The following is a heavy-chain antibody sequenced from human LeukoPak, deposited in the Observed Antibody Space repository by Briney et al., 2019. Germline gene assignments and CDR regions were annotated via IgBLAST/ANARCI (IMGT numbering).Heavy chain of an antibody. D-gene: IGHD2-2*01. Sequence: GGSLRLSCAASGFTFSSYSMNWVRQAPGKGLEWVSSISCSSSYIYYADSVKGRFTISRDNAKNSLYLQMNSLRAEDTAVYYCARDRGIDVVVPAVFDYWGQGTLVTVSS. CDR3: ARDRGIDVVVPAVFDY. CDR1: GFTFSSYS. J-gene: IGHJ4*02. V-gene: IGHV3-21*01. CDR2: ISCSSSYI.